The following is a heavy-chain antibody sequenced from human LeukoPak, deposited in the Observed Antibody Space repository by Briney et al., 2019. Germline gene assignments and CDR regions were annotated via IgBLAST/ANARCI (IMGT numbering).Heavy chain of an antibody. CDR1: GYTFTGYY. V-gene: IGHV1-2*06. D-gene: IGHD3-22*01. CDR3: ANFPWNCYESSGYFAFDI. J-gene: IGHJ3*02. CDR2: INPNSGGT. Sequence: ASVKVSCKASGYTFTGYYMHWVRQAPGQGLEWMGRINPNSGGTNYAQKFQGRVTMTRDTSISTAYMELSRLRSDDTAVYYCANFPWNCYESSGYFAFDIWGQGTMVTVSS.